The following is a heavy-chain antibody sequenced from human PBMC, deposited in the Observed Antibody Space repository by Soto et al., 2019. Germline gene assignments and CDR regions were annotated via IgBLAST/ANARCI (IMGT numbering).Heavy chain of an antibody. J-gene: IGHJ6*02. CDR1: GFTFSSYG. CDR3: ARGDIVLVPAAMSRRYYYYGMDV. CDR2: IWYDGSNK. Sequence: QVQLVESGGGVVQPGRSLRLSCAASGFTFSSYGMHWVRQAPGKGLEWVAVIWYDGSNKYYADSVKGRFTISRDNSKNTXXLXMXXLRAGDTAVYYCARGDIVLVPAAMSRRYYYYGMDVWGQGTTVTVSS. D-gene: IGHD2-2*01. V-gene: IGHV3-33*01.